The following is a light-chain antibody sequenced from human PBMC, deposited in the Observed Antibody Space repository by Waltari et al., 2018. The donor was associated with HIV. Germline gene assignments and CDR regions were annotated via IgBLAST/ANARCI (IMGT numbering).Light chain of an antibody. Sequence: QSLLTQPPSVSATPGQRITISCTGNKSNIGAGHDVHWYRQLPGTAPRRLIFANSNRPSGVPDRISGSKSTASASLAITGLQAEDEGYYYCQSSDIRLHGLWVFGGGTKVTVL. CDR3: QSSDIRLHGLWV. CDR2: ANS. V-gene: IGLV1-40*01. CDR1: KSNIGAGHD. J-gene: IGLJ3*02.